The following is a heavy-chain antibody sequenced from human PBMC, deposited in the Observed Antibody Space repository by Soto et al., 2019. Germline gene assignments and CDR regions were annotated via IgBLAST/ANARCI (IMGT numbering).Heavy chain of an antibody. V-gene: IGHV1-46*01. CDR3: ARDLLAAGSDALDI. CDR2: INSSGGHT. CDR1: GYTFTRHY. D-gene: IGHD6-13*01. Sequence: QMQLVQSGAEVKKPGASVKVSCKASGYTFTRHYIHWVRQAPGQGLEWMGIINSSGGHTYYAQKFQGRVALISATSTSTVYMELSSRISEDTAVYDCARDLLAAGSDALDIWGQGTMVTVSS. J-gene: IGHJ3*02.